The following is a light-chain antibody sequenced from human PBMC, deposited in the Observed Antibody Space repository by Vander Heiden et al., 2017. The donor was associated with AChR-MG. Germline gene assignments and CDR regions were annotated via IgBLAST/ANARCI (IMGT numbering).Light chain of an antibody. CDR1: QSISSY. CDR3: QQSYSTPLT. CDR2: AAS. J-gene: IGKJ4*01. Sequence: VTITCRASQSISSYLNWYQQKPGKAPKLLIYAASSLQSGVPSRFSGSGSGTDFTLTISSRQPEDFATYYWQQSYSTPLTFGGGTKVEIK. V-gene: IGKV1-39*01.